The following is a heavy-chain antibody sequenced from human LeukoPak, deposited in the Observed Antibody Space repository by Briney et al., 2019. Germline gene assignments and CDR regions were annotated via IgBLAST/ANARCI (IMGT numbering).Heavy chain of an antibody. V-gene: IGHV3-30*04. CDR2: ISYDGSNK. CDR3: AKVNSGWIFWGAFDI. D-gene: IGHD6-19*01. CDR1: GFTFSRYA. J-gene: IGHJ3*02. Sequence: PGGSLRLSCAASGFTFSRYAMHWVRQAPGKGLEWVAVISYDGSNKYYADSVKGRFTISRDNSKNTLYLQMNSLRAEDTAVYYCAKVNSGWIFWGAFDIWGQGTMVTVSS.